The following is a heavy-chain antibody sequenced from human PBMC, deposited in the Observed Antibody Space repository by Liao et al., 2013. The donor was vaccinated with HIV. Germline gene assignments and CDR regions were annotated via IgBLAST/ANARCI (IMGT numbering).Heavy chain of an antibody. Sequence: QLQLQESGPGLVKPSQTLSLTCTVSGASISSGGHYWSWIRQPAGKGLEWIGRIYTSGSTDYNPSLKSRVTMSVDTSKNQFSLKVSSVTAADTALYYCAREGYTNYMDVWGKGTTVTVSS. CDR2: IYTSGST. V-gene: IGHV4-61*02. D-gene: IGHD3-16*02. CDR3: AREGYTNYMDV. J-gene: IGHJ6*03. CDR1: GASISSGGHY.